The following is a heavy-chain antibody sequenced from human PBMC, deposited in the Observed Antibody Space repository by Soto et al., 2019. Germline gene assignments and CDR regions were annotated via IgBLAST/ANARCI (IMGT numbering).Heavy chain of an antibody. Sequence: GWSLRLSCAASGFTFSSYEMNWVRQAPGKGLEWVSYISSSGSTIYYADSVKGRFTISRDKAKNSLYLQMNSLRAEDTAVYYCARDSYGSGSSPDGMDVWGQGTTVTVSS. CDR3: ARDSYGSGSSPDGMDV. CDR1: GFTFSSYE. J-gene: IGHJ6*02. D-gene: IGHD3-10*01. V-gene: IGHV3-48*03. CDR2: ISSSGSTI.